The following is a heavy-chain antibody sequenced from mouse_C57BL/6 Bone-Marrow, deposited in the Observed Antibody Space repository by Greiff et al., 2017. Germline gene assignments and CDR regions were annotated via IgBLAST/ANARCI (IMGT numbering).Heavy chain of an antibody. Sequence: EVKLVESGGDLVKPGGSLKLSCAASGFTFSSYGMSWVRQTPDKRLEWVATLSSGGSYTYYPDSVKGRFTISRDNAKNTLYLQMSSLKSEDTAMYYCARRDGYPLAYWGQGTLVTVSA. CDR1: GFTFSSYG. CDR2: LSSGGSYT. V-gene: IGHV5-6*02. CDR3: ARRDGYPLAY. J-gene: IGHJ3*01. D-gene: IGHD2-3*01.